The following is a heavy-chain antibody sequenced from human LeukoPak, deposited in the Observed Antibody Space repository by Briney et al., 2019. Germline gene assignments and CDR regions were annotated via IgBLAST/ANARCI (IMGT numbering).Heavy chain of an antibody. CDR1: GFTFDDYA. CDR2: ISWNSGSI. CDR3: AKAADYGDYVGMDV. J-gene: IGHJ6*02. D-gene: IGHD4-17*01. Sequence: GRSLRLSCAASGFTFDDYAMHRVRQAPGKGLEWVSGISWNSGSIGYADSVKGRFTISRDNAKNSLYLQMNSLRAEDTALYYCAKAADYGDYVGMDVWGQGTTVTVSS. V-gene: IGHV3-9*01.